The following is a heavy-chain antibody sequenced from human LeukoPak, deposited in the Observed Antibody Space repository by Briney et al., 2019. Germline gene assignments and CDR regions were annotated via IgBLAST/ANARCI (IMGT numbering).Heavy chain of an antibody. V-gene: IGHV3-23*01. D-gene: IGHD2-2*01. CDR2: ISGSGGYT. CDR1: GFTFTTYG. CDR3: AKADIVVVPAASPPYYFDY. J-gene: IGHJ4*02. Sequence: PGGTLRLSCAASGFTFTTYGMSWVRQAPGKGLEWVSAISGSGGYTYYADSVKGRFTISRDNSKNTVYLQMNSLRVEDTAVYYCAKADIVVVPAASPPYYFDYWGQGTLVTVSS.